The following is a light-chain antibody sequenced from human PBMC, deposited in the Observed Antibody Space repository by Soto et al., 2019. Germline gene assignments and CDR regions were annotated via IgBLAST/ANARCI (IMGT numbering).Light chain of an antibody. J-gene: IGKJ3*01. CDR1: RSFASSY. CDR2: AAS. V-gene: IGKV3-20*01. Sequence: DMVLTQSPGTLSLSPGERATLSCRASRSFASSYLGWYQQKPGQAPRLLLYAASKRATGIPDRFSGSGSGTDFTLTISSLQPEDVATYYCQKYNSAPFTFGPGTKVDI. CDR3: QKYNSAPFT.